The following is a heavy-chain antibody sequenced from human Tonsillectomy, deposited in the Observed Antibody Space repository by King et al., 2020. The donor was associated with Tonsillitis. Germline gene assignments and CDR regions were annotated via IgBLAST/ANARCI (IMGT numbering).Heavy chain of an antibody. V-gene: IGHV3-11*01. D-gene: IGHD3-16*02. CDR3: AREVTYYDYVRWSYRYDAFDI. CDR1: GFPFSDYF. Sequence: QLVQSGGGLVKPGGSLRLSCAASGFPFSDYFMTWIRQAPGRGLEWISYISGSGRTKYYADSVRGRFTISRDNAKKSMYLQLSSLRAEDTAIYYCAREVTYYDYVRWSYRYDAFDIWGQGTLVTVSS. J-gene: IGHJ3*02. CDR2: ISGSGRTK.